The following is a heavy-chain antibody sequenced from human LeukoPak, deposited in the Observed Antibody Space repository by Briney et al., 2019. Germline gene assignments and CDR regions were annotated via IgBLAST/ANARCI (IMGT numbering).Heavy chain of an antibody. V-gene: IGHV3-49*03. CDR2: IRSKAYGGTT. CDR1: GFPFGDYA. D-gene: IGHD4-17*01. Sequence: GGPLRLSCTASGFPFGDYAMTGFRQAPGKGLGGVGFIRSKAYGGTTEYAASVKGRFTMSRDDSKSIAYLQMNSLKTEDTAVYYCTRDLGLTTVTYWGQGTLVTVSS. J-gene: IGHJ4*02. CDR3: TRDLGLTTVTY.